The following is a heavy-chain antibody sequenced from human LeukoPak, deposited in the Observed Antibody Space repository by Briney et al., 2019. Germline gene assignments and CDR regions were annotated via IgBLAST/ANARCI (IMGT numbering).Heavy chain of an antibody. CDR2: IYPGDSDT. D-gene: IGHD5-24*01. CDR3: ARQTPGKEMATIGGDY. Sequence: GESLKISCKGSGYSFTSYWIGWVRQMPGKGLEWMGIIYPGDSDTRYSPSFQGQVTISADKSISTAYLQWSSLKASDTAMYYCARQTPGKEMATIGGDYWGQGTLVTVSS. J-gene: IGHJ4*02. CDR1: GYSFTSYW. V-gene: IGHV5-51*01.